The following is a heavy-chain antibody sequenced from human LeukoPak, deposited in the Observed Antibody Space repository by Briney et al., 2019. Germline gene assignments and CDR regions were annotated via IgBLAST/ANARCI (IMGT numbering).Heavy chain of an antibody. CDR2: ISAYNGNT. J-gene: IGHJ5*02. CDR1: GYTFTNYA. D-gene: IGHD2-2*01. Sequence: ASVKVSCKASGYTFTNYAMNWVRQAPGQGLEWMGWISAYNGNTELAQKFQGRVTLATDTSTSTAYMELRSLRSDDTAVYYCARDRHCSSTSCPHQYNWFDPWGQGTLVTVSS. CDR3: ARDRHCSSTSCPHQYNWFDP. V-gene: IGHV1-18*01.